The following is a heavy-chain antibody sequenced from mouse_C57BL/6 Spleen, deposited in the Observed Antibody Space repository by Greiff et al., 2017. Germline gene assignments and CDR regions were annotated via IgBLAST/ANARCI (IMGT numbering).Heavy chain of an antibody. D-gene: IGHD1-1*01. Sequence: VQLVESGPGLVAPSQCLSITCTVSGFSLTSYAVSWVRQPPGKGLEWLGVIWGDGSTTYHSALISRLSISKDNSYSQVFLKLNSLQTDDTATYYCAGGSSYNYAMDYWGQGTSVTVSS. CDR2: IWGDGST. CDR1: GFSLTSYA. CDR3: AGGSSYNYAMDY. V-gene: IGHV2-3*01. J-gene: IGHJ4*01.